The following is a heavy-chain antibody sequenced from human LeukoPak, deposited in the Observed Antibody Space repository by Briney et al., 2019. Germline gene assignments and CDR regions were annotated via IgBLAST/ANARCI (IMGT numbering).Heavy chain of an antibody. V-gene: IGHV3-30*04. CDR2: ISYDGSNK. J-gene: IGHJ4*02. D-gene: IGHD3-3*01. CDR1: GFTFNSYA. CDR3: ARDALTIFGVVIREFDY. Sequence: GGSLRLSCAASGFTFNSYAMHWVRQAPGKGLEWVAVISYDGSNKYYADSVKGRFTISRDNSKNTLYLQMNSLRAEDTAVYYCARDALTIFGVVIREFDYWGQGTLVTVSS.